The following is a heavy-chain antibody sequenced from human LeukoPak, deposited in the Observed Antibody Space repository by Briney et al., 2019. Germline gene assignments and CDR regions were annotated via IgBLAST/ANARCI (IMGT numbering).Heavy chain of an antibody. Sequence: GGSLRLSCTASGFTFGDYAMSWVRQAPGKGLEWVGFIRSKAYGGTTEYAASVKGRFTISRDDSKSIAYLQMNSLKTEDTAVYYCTRADIVVVPGAIRHYYNYYMDVWGKGTTVTVSS. CDR1: GFTFGDYA. V-gene: IGHV3-49*04. D-gene: IGHD2-2*01. CDR2: IRSKAYGGTT. J-gene: IGHJ6*03. CDR3: TRADIVVVPGAIRHYYNYYMDV.